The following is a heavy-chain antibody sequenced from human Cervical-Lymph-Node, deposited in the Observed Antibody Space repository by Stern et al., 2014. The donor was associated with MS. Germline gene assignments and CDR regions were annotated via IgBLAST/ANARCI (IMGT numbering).Heavy chain of an antibody. CDR1: GFTFSSYT. CDR3: ARDPHDYSGSGYGLDV. J-gene: IGHJ6*02. Sequence: EDQLVESGGGLVKPGGSLRLSCAASGFTFSSYTMNWVRQAPGKGLEWVSSITTSSIIYYADSVKGRFTISRDNAKNSLYLQLNSLRAEDTAVYYCARDPHDYSGSGYGLDVWGQGTTVSVSS. D-gene: IGHD3-10*01. CDR2: ITTSSII. V-gene: IGHV3-21*01.